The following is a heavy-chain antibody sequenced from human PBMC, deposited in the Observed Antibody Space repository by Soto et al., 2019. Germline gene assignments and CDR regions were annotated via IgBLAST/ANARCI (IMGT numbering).Heavy chain of an antibody. CDR2: ISWDGGST. J-gene: IGHJ4*02. V-gene: IGHV3-43*01. CDR1: GFTFDDYA. Sequence: EVHLVESGGVVVQPGGSLRLSCAASGFTFDDYAMHWVRQAPGKGLEWVALISWDGGSTFYADSVKGRFTISRDNSKNSLYLEMSSLRPEDTALYYCAKDVGEGDGYLGQGTLVTVSS. CDR3: AKDVGEGDGY.